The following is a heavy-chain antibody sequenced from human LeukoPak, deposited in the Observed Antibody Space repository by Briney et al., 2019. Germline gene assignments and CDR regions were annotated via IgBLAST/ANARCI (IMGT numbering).Heavy chain of an antibody. J-gene: IGHJ4*02. CDR1: GYTFTGYY. D-gene: IGHD3-9*01. CDR2: INPNSGGT. V-gene: IGHV1-2*02. CDR3: ARSPDILTGHDPLDY. Sequence: GASVKVSCKASGYTFTGYYMHWVRQAPGQGLEWMGWINPNSGGTNYAQKFQGRVTMTTDTSTSTAYMELRSLRSDDTAVYYCARSPDILTGHDPLDYWGQGTLVTVSS.